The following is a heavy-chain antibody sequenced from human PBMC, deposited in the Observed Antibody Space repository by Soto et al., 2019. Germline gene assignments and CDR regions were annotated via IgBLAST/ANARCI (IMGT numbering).Heavy chain of an antibody. V-gene: IGHV3-48*01. D-gene: IGHD1-26*01. CDR2: ISGSLEI. J-gene: IGHJ4*02. CDR1: GLSFSLYS. Sequence: QLVKSGGGLVQPGGSLRLSCAASGLSFSLYSMNWIRSAPGKGLEWVSYISGSLEIWYADSVKGRFTISRDNARSAVYLKMNSLRAEDTAVYYCARDHQWAFDYWGQGTLATVS. CDR3: ARDHQWAFDY.